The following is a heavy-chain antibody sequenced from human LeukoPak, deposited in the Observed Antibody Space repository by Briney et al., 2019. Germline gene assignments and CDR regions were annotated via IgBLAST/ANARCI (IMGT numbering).Heavy chain of an antibody. CDR1: GFTFSHYW. Sequence: GGSLRLSCAASGFTFSHYWMAWVRQAPGKGLEWVANIKQDGSEQYYVDSVKGRFTISRDNAKNSLYLQMNSLRVEDTAVYYCARDRCSSTSCFYDYWGQGTLVTVSS. J-gene: IGHJ4*02. CDR3: ARDRCSSTSCFYDY. V-gene: IGHV3-7*01. D-gene: IGHD2-2*01. CDR2: IKQDGSEQ.